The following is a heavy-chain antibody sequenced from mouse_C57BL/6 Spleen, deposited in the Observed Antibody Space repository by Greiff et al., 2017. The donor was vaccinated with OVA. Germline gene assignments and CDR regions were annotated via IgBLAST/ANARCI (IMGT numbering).Heavy chain of an antibody. V-gene: IGHV1-81*01. CDR1: GYTFTSYG. CDR2: IYPRSGNT. CDR3: ARNPYYDYDRWYFDV. Sequence: QVQLKQSGAELARPGASVKLSCKASGYTFTSYGISWVKQRTGQGLEWIGEIYPRSGNTYYNEKFKGKATLTADKSSSTAYMELRSLTSEDSAVYFCARNPYYDYDRWYFDVWGTGTTVTVSS. J-gene: IGHJ1*03. D-gene: IGHD2-4*01.